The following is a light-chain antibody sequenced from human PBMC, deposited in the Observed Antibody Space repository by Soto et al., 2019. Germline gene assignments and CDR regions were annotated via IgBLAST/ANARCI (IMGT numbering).Light chain of an antibody. J-gene: IGLJ3*02. CDR2: KVN. Sequence: QSALTQPASVSGSPGQSITISCTGTTSDVGGYNFVSWYQQHPGKAPKLMIYKVNNRPSGVSNRFSGSKSGSTASLTISGLQAEDEADYYCSSYTSRSTWVFGGGTKLTVL. CDR3: SSYTSRSTWV. V-gene: IGLV2-14*01. CDR1: TSDVGGYNF.